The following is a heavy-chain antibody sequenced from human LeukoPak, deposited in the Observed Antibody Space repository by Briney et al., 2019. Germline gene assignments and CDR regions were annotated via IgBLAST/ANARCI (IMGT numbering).Heavy chain of an antibody. Sequence: SETLSLTCTVSGGSISTYYWSWIRQPPGKGLEWIGYIYYSESSNYNPSLKSRVTISLDTSKNRFSLKLSSVTAADTAVYYCARGRGYRYDYWGQGTLVTVSS. CDR1: GGSISTYY. CDR2: IYYSESS. D-gene: IGHD6-25*01. V-gene: IGHV4-59*01. J-gene: IGHJ4*02. CDR3: ARGRGYRYDY.